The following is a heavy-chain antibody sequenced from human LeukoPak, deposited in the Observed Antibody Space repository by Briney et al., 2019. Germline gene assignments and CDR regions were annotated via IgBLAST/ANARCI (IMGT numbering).Heavy chain of an antibody. J-gene: IGHJ3*02. Sequence: PSETLSLTCAVYAESFSGYYWSWSRQPPGKGRGWVCEINLSGDSNDNPTHKSRVTTSADTSKNQFSLKLNSVSAANTAVYYSAGRPLDKALRLSAFDIWSQGTMVTVYS. CDR2: INLSGDS. CDR1: AESFSGYY. D-gene: IGHD5-18*01. V-gene: IGHV4-34*01. CDR3: AGRPLDKALRLSAFDI.